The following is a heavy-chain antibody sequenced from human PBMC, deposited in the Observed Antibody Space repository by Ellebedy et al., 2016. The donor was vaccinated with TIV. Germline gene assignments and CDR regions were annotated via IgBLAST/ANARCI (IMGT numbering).Heavy chain of an antibody. Sequence: GESLKISCAASGFPLGNYAMSWVRQAPGKGLEWVSTISGSGDSIYYADSVRGRFTISSDNSKNTLFLHMDSLRAEDTAVYYCAKRPLTMIVLAEYFFDYWGQGTLVTVSS. D-gene: IGHD3-22*01. CDR2: ISGSGDSI. V-gene: IGHV3-23*01. CDR1: GFPLGNYA. J-gene: IGHJ4*02. CDR3: AKRPLTMIVLAEYFFDY.